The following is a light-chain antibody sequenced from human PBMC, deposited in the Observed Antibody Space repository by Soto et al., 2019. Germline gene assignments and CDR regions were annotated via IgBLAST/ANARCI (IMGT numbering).Light chain of an antibody. CDR2: HAS. J-gene: IGKJ1*01. CDR1: QSISSW. Sequence: DIQMTQSPSTLSASVGNRVTLTCRASQSISSWLAWYQQKPGKAPKLLIYHASNLQSGVPSRFSGSGSGTEFTLTISSLQPDDFATYYCQQYDKYWTFGQGTKVDIK. V-gene: IGKV1-5*01. CDR3: QQYDKYWT.